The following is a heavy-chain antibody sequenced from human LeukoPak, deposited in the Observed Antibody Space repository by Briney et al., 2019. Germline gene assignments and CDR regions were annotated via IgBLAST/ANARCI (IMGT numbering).Heavy chain of an antibody. CDR3: SEGYFEPFDH. J-gene: IGHJ4*02. D-gene: IGHD2/OR15-2a*01. CDR1: GVSVSTSH. CDR2: LSYTGKT. V-gene: IGHV4-59*02. Sequence: SETLSLTCNVSGVSVSTSHWNWIRQRPGKGLEWIGCLSYTGKTDYNPSLKSRVSISLGSSNNHFSLKLTSVTTADTAVYYCSEGYFEPFDHWGQGILVTVSS.